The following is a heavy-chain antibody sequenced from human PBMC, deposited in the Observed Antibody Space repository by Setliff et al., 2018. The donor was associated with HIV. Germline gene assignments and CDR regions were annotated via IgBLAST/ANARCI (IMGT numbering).Heavy chain of an antibody. CDR2: VHWDGGSP. D-gene: IGHD3-10*01. CDR1: GFTFDDYT. J-gene: IGHJ1*01. CDR3: VKALMVQGVSLQYFQN. Sequence: LSCAASGFTFDDYTMHWVRQAPGRRPEWVSLVHWDGGSPYYADSVKGRFTISRDNSKNSLYLQMNSLRPEDTAFYYCVKALMVQGVSLQYFQNWGQGTLVTVPQ. V-gene: IGHV3-43D*03.